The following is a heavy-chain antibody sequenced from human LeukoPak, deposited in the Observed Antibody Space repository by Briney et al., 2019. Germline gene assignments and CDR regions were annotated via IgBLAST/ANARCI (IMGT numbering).Heavy chain of an antibody. CDR3: ARAVVVGYNWFDP. V-gene: IGHV1-46*01. D-gene: IGHD2-15*01. Sequence: ASLKVSCKASGYTFTSYYMHWVRQAPGRGLGWMGIINPTGGSTSYAQKFQGRVTMTRDTSTSTGYMELSSLRSEDTAVYYCARAVVVGYNWFDPWGQGTLVTVSS. J-gene: IGHJ5*02. CDR1: GYTFTSYY. CDR2: INPTGGST.